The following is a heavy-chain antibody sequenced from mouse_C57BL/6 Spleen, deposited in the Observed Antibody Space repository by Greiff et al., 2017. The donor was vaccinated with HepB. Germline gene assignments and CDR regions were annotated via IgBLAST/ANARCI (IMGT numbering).Heavy chain of an antibody. D-gene: IGHD2-3*01. CDR3: TTFGYYGGYAMDY. Sequence: VQLQQSGAELVRPGASVKLSCTASGFNIKDYYMHWVKQRPEQGLEWIGRIDPEDGDTEYAPKFQGKATMTADTSSNTAYLQLSSLTSEDTAVYYCTTFGYYGGYAMDYWGQGTSVTVSS. J-gene: IGHJ4*01. V-gene: IGHV14-1*01. CDR1: GFNIKDYY. CDR2: IDPEDGDT.